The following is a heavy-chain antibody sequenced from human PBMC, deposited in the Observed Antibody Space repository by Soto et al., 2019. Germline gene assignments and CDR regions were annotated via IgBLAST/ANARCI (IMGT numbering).Heavy chain of an antibody. J-gene: IGHJ4*02. V-gene: IGHV4-30-4*02. CDR1: GGSISSGDYY. CDR3: ARSRFLEWLFHFDY. Sequence: SDTLSLTCTVSGGSISSGDYYWSWIRQPPGKGLEWIGYIYYSGSTYYNPSLKSRVTISVDTSKNQFSLKLSSVTAADTAVYYCARSRFLEWLFHFDYWGQGTLVTVSS. CDR2: IYYSGST. D-gene: IGHD3-3*01.